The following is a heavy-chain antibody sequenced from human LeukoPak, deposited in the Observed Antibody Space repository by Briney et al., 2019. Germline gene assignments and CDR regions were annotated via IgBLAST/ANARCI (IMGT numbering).Heavy chain of an antibody. CDR2: INQDGTEK. D-gene: IGHD1-26*01. CDR1: GFTFTTYW. J-gene: IGHJ4*02. V-gene: IGHV3-7*01. Sequence: GGSLRLSCAASGFTFTTYWMSWVRQAPGKGLEWVANINQDGTEKHYVDTVKGRFTISRDNAKNSLFLQMNSLRAEDTAVYYCARDKIVGATYFDYWGQGTLVTVSS. CDR3: ARDKIVGATYFDY.